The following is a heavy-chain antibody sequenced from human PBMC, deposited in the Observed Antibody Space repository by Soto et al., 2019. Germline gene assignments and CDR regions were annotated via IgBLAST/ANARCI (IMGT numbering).Heavy chain of an antibody. D-gene: IGHD6-19*01. V-gene: IGHV5-51*01. J-gene: IGHJ4*02. CDR1: GCSFTSYW. CDR3: ARYLAYSSGWSPPPFDY. Sequence: PGESLQISCKGSGCSFTSYWIGWVRQMNGKGLEWMGIIYPGDSDTRYSPSFQGQVTISADKSISTAYLQWSSLKASDTAMYYCARYLAYSSGWSPPPFDYWGQGTLVTVSS. CDR2: IYPGDSDT.